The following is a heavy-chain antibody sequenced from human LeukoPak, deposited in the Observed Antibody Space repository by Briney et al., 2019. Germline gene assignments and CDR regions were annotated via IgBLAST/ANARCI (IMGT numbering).Heavy chain of an antibody. J-gene: IGHJ4*02. V-gene: IGHV3-30*01. D-gene: IGHD2-15*01. CDR2: ISYDGNSK. CDR3: AREDCSGGSCYGY. Sequence: GGSLRLSCAASGFTFSNYPIHWVRHTPGKGLEWVALISYDGNSKYYAESVKGRFTMSRDNSKNTLYLQMNSLRAEDTAVYYCAREDCSGGSCYGYWGQGTLVTVSS. CDR1: GFTFSNYP.